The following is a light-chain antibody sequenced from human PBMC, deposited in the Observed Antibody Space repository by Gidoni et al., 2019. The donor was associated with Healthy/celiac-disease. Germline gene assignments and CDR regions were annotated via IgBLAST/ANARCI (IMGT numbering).Light chain of an antibody. J-gene: IGKJ1*01. CDR3: QQYGRSPWT. Sequence: ESVLTQTPGTLSLSPGERATLSCRASQSVSSSYLAWYQQKPGQAPRLLIYGASSRATGIPDRFSGSGSGTDFTLTISRLEPEDFAVYYCQQYGRSPWTFGQGTQVEIK. V-gene: IGKV3-20*01. CDR2: GAS. CDR1: QSVSSSY.